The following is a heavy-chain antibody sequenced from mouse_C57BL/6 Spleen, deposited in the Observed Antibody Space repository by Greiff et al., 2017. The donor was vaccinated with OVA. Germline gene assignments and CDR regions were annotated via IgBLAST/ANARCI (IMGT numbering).Heavy chain of an antibody. CDR3: ARSRDAYDVVLDY. D-gene: IGHD2-2*01. V-gene: IGHV14-2*01. CDR1: GFNIKDYY. CDR2: IDPEDGET. J-gene: IGHJ2*01. Sequence: VQLKQSGAELVKPGASVKLSCTASGFNIKDYYMHWVKQRPEQGLEWIGRIDPEDGETKYAPKFQGKATITADTSSNTAYLQLSSLTSEDTAVDYCARSRDAYDVVLDYWGQGTTLTVSS.